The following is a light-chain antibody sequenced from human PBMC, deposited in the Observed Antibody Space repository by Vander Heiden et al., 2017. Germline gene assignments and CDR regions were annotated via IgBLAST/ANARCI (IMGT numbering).Light chain of an antibody. Sequence: DIQMTQSPSSLSASVGDRVTITCRASQGISNYLAWYQQKPGKVPKLLIYAASTLQSGVPSRFSGSASGTDFTLSISSLQPEDVATYYCQKDNSAFWTFGQGTKVEIK. CDR3: QKDNSAFWT. J-gene: IGKJ1*01. CDR2: AAS. CDR1: QGISNY. V-gene: IGKV1-27*01.